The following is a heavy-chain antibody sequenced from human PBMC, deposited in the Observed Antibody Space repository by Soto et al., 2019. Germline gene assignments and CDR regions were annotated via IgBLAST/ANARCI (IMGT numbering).Heavy chain of an antibody. CDR1: GGSISSYY. Sequence: SETLSLTCTVSGGSISSYYWSWIRQPPGKGLEWIGYIYYSGSTNYNPSLKSRVTISVDTSKNQFSLKLSSVTAADTAVYYCARVLRFGELFGYYYDMYVWAKGTTVTVSS. D-gene: IGHD3-10*01. CDR3: ARVLRFGELFGYYYDMYV. CDR2: IYYSGST. J-gene: IGHJ6*03. V-gene: IGHV4-59*01.